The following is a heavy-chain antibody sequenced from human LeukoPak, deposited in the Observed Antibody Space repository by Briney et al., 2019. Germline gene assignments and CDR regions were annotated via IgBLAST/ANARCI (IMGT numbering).Heavy chain of an antibody. CDR1: GFTFSSYA. Sequence: GGSLRLSCAASGFTFSSYAMHWVRQAPGKGLGWVAVISYDGSNKYYADSVKGRFTISRDNSKNTLYLQMNSLRAADTAVYYCARTPRGSSIYYMDVWGKGTTVTVSS. CDR2: ISYDGSNK. CDR3: ARTPRGSSIYYMDV. V-gene: IGHV3-30-3*01. D-gene: IGHD6-6*01. J-gene: IGHJ6*03.